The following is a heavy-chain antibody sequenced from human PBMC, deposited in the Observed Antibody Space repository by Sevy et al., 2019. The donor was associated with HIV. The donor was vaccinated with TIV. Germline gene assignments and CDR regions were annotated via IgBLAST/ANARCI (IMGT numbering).Heavy chain of an antibody. V-gene: IGHV3-23*01. CDR2: ISDSGRST. CDR1: GFTFGTYV. CDR3: ARRPDFGVIIPTGVLDV. J-gene: IGHJ6*02. Sequence: GGSLRLSCAGSGFTFGTYVMTWVRQAPGKGLQWVSVISDSGRSTYYADSVQGRVTISRDNSKNTMHLHMNSLRVEDTATYYCARRPDFGVIIPTGVLDVWGQGTTVTVSS. D-gene: IGHD3-3*01.